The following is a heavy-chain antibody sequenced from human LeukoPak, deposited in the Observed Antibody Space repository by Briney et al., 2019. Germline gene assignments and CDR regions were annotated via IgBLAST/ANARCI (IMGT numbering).Heavy chain of an antibody. Sequence: SETLSLTCAVYGGSFSGYYWSWIRQPPGKGLEWIGEIYHSGSTNYNPSLKSRVTISVDTSKNQFSLKLSSVTAADTAVYYCARFAYCGGHCWYYFDYWGQGSLVTVSS. D-gene: IGHD2-21*02. CDR2: IYHSGST. CDR3: ARFAYCGGHCWYYFDY. V-gene: IGHV4-34*01. J-gene: IGHJ4*02. CDR1: GGSFSGYY.